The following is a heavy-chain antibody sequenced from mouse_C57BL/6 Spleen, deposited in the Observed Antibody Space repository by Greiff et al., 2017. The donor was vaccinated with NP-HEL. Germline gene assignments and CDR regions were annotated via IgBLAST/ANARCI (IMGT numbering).Heavy chain of an antibody. J-gene: IGHJ4*01. CDR2: IDTSDSET. CDR1: GYTFTSYW. Sequence: QVQLQQSGAELVRPGSSVKLSCTASGYTFTSYWMHWVKQRPIQGLEWIGNIDTSDSETNYNQKFKNKATLTVDKSSSPAYMQLSSLTSEDSAVYYFARDYDRDYSSMDYWGQGTSVTVSS. CDR3: ARDYDRDYSSMDY. D-gene: IGHD2-4*01. V-gene: IGHV1-52*01.